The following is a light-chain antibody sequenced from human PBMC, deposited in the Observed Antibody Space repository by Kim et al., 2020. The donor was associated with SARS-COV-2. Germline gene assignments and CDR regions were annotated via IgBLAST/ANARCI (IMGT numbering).Light chain of an antibody. CDR1: QSVSSSY. J-gene: IGKJ1*01. CDR2: GAS. Sequence: SPGETATLSCRASQSVSSSYLAWYQQNPGQAPRLLIYGASSRATGIPDRFSGSGSGTDFTLTINRLEPEDFAVYYCQQYGSSPRTFGQGTKVEIK. V-gene: IGKV3-20*01. CDR3: QQYGSSPRT.